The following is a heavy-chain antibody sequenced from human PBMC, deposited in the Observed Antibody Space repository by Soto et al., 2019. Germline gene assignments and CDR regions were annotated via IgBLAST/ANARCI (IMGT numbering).Heavy chain of an antibody. J-gene: IGHJ5*02. Sequence: QVQLVQSGAEVKKPGASVKVSCKASGYTFISYAMHWVRQAPGQRLEWMGWINAGNGKTKFSQKFQGRVTITRDTSASTAYMELSSLRSEDTAVYYCARDLGGWPLNWFDPWGQGTLVTVSS. CDR3: ARDLGGWPLNWFDP. V-gene: IGHV1-3*01. CDR2: INAGNGKT. D-gene: IGHD6-19*01. CDR1: GYTFISYA.